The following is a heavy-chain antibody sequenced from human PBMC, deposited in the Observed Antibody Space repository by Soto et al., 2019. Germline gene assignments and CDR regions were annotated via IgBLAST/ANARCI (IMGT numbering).Heavy chain of an antibody. D-gene: IGHD6-13*01. J-gene: IGHJ5*02. Sequence: PSETLSLTCAVSGGSISSGGYCWSWIRQHTGKGLEWIGYIYYSGSTYSNPSLKSRVTISVDTSKNQFYLKLSSVSAADTALCYCARDRSPLNAIAAAGKFWFDPWGQGTLVTVSS. CDR1: GGSISSGGYC. V-gene: IGHV4-31*11. CDR3: ARDRSPLNAIAAAGKFWFDP. CDR2: IYYSGST.